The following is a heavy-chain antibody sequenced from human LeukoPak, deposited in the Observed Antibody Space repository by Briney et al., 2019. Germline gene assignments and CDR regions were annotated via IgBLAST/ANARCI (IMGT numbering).Heavy chain of an antibody. CDR3: ATVSGVPAAIWGVPFSPRGFAFDI. CDR1: GYTLTELS. CDR2: FDPEDGET. J-gene: IGHJ3*02. D-gene: IGHD2-2*01. Sequence: ASVKVSCKVSGYTLTELSMHWVRQAPGKGLEWMGGFDPEDGETIYAQKFQGRVTMTEDTSTDTAYMELSSLRSEDTAVYYCATVSGVPAAIWGVPFSPRGFAFDIWGQGTMVTVSS. V-gene: IGHV1-24*01.